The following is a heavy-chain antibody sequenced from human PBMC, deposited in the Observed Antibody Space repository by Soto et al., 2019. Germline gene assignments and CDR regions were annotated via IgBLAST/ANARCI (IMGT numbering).Heavy chain of an antibody. D-gene: IGHD3-10*01. CDR2: ISGSGGST. CDR3: AKDYGEWLNIGYFDY. Sequence: EVQLLESGGGLVQPGGSLRLSCAASGFTFSSYAMSWVRQAPGKGLEWVSAISGSGGSTYYADSVKGRFTISRDNSKNTHDLQMNSLRAEDTAVYYCAKDYGEWLNIGYFDYGGQGTLVTVSS. J-gene: IGHJ4*02. CDR1: GFTFSSYA. V-gene: IGHV3-23*01.